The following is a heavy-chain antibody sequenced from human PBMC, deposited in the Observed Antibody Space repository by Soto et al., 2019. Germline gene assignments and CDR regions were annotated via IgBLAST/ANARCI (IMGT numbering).Heavy chain of an antibody. CDR1: GFTFSSYA. CDR3: AKERLWFGELLAYGMDV. V-gene: IGHV3-23*01. CDR2: ISGSGGST. J-gene: IGHJ6*02. D-gene: IGHD3-10*01. Sequence: EVQLLESGGGLVQPGGSLRLSCAASGFTFSSYAMSWVRQAPGKGLEWVSAISGSGGSTYYADSVKGRFTISRDNSKNTLYLQMNSLRAEDTAVYYCAKERLWFGELLAYGMDVWGQGTTVTVSS.